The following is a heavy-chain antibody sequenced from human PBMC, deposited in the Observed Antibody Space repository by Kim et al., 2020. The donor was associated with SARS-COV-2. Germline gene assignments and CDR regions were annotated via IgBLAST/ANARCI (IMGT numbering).Heavy chain of an antibody. V-gene: IGHV3-30*04. J-gene: IGHJ4*02. CDR3: AREGKVASFDY. Sequence: GGSLRLSCAASGFTFSTFAMHWVRQAPGKGLDWVAVISFDGTNKYDAESVKGRFTVSRDNSKNTLYLQMNSLRAEDTAFYYCAREGKVASFDYWGQGTLV. D-gene: IGHD5-12*01. CDR1: GFTFSTFA. CDR2: ISFDGTNK.